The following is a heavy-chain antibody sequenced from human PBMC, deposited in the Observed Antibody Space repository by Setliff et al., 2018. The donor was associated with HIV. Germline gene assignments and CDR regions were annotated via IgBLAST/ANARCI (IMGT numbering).Heavy chain of an antibody. D-gene: IGHD6-13*01. J-gene: IGHJ1*01. V-gene: IGHV1-24*01. CDR1: GYSFTDYY. CDR3: ATDPGYSSTWYSESFQH. CDR2: FDPEDGET. Sequence: ASVKVSCKASGYSFTDYYMHWVRQAPGQGLEWMGGFDPEDGETFYAQKFQGRLTMTEDTSTDTAYMELSSLRSDDTAMYYCATDPGYSSTWYSESFQHWGQGTVVTVSS.